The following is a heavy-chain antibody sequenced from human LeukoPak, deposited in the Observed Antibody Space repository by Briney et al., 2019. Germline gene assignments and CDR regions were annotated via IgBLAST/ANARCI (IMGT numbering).Heavy chain of an antibody. CDR3: ARVPTANWNDVGIDY. CDR2: ISYDGSNK. Sequence: GGSLRLSCAASGFTFSSYAMHWVRQAPGKGLERVAVISYDGSNKYYADSVKGRFTISRDNSKNTLYLQMNRLRAEDTAVYYCARVPTANWNDVGIDYWGQGTLVTVSS. J-gene: IGHJ4*02. D-gene: IGHD1-1*01. CDR1: GFTFSSYA. V-gene: IGHV3-30-3*01.